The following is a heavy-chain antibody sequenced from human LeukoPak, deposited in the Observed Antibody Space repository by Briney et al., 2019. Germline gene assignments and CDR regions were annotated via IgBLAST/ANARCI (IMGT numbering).Heavy chain of an antibody. CDR3: AKDLSSVY. Sequence: PGGSLRLSCAASGFTFSIYSMNWVRQAPGKGLEWVSSITSSSSYIYYADSVKGRFTISRDNSKNTLYLQMNSLRAEDTAVYYCAKDLSSVYWGQGTLVTVSS. J-gene: IGHJ4*02. CDR1: GFTFSIYS. CDR2: ITSSSSYI. V-gene: IGHV3-21*04. D-gene: IGHD6-6*01.